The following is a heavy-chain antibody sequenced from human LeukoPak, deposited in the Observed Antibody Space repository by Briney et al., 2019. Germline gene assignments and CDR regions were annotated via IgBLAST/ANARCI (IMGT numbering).Heavy chain of an antibody. CDR3: AATIIADTGYYGMDV. CDR1: GFTFTSSA. Sequence: SVKVSFKASGFTFTSSAMQWVRQARGQPLEWIGWIVVGSGHTNYAQKFQERVTITRDMSTSTAYMELSSLRSEDTAVYYCAATIIADTGYYGMDVWGQGTTVTVSS. J-gene: IGHJ6*02. D-gene: IGHD3-22*01. V-gene: IGHV1-58*02. CDR2: IVVGSGHT.